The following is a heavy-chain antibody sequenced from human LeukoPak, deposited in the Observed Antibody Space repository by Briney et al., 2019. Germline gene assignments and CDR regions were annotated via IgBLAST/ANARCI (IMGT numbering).Heavy chain of an antibody. CDR2: IWYDGSNK. CDR3: ARGRVWGYCSSTSCYQPTDY. CDR1: GFTFSSYG. Sequence: PGGSLRLSCAASGFTFSSYGMHWVRQAPGKGLEGVAVIWYDGSNKYYADSVKGRFTISRDNSKNTLYLQMNSLRAEDTAVYYCARGRVWGYCSSTSCYQPTDYWGQGTLVTVSS. V-gene: IGHV3-33*01. J-gene: IGHJ4*02. D-gene: IGHD2-2*01.